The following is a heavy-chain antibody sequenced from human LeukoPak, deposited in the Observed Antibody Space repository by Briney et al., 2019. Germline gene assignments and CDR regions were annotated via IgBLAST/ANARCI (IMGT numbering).Heavy chain of an antibody. D-gene: IGHD2-15*01. V-gene: IGHV3-48*01. Sequence: GGSLRLSCAASGFTFSSYSMNWVRQAPGKGLEWVSYISSSSSTIYYADSVKGRFTISRDNSKNTLYLQMNSLRADDTAMYYCARGYCSGGSCSKFDYWGQGTLVTVSS. J-gene: IGHJ4*02. CDR2: ISSSSSTI. CDR3: ARGYCSGGSCSKFDY. CDR1: GFTFSSYS.